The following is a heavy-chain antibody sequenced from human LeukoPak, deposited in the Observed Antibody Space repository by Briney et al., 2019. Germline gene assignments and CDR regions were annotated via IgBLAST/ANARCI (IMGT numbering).Heavy chain of an antibody. V-gene: IGHV4-4*07. CDR2: ISISGNT. J-gene: IGHJ4*02. CDR1: GGSISGYY. CDR3: ARRPTPMAYFDY. Sequence: SETLSLTCTVSGGSISGYYWSWIRQPAGKGLEWIGRISISGNTNYNPSLKSRVTMSVDTSKNQFSLRLSSVTAADTAIYYCARRPTPMAYFDYWGQGTLVTVSS. D-gene: IGHD5-18*01.